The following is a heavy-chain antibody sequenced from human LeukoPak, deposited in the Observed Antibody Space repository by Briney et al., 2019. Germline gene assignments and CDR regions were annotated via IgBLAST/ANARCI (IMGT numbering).Heavy chain of an antibody. V-gene: IGHV3-66*01. Sequence: GGSLRLSCAASGFTVSSNYMSWVRQAPGKGLEWVSVIYSGGRTYYAESVKGRFTISRDNSKNTLYLQMNSLRAEDTAVYYCARDPGTTWYYFDYWGQGTLVTVSS. CDR2: IYSGGRT. CDR3: ARDPGTTWYYFDY. J-gene: IGHJ4*02. CDR1: GFTVSSNY. D-gene: IGHD4-17*01.